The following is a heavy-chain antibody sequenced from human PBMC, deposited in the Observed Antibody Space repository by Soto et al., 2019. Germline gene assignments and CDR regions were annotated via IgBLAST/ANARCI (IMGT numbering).Heavy chain of an antibody. D-gene: IGHD3-22*01. J-gene: IGHJ4*02. CDR1: GYTFTSYA. Sequence: QVQLVQSGAEVKKPGASVNASCKASGYTFTSYAMHWVRQAPGQRLEWMGWINAGNGNTKYSQKFQGRVTITRDTSASTAYMELSSLRSEDTAVYYCAGSSGYYYVDYWGQGTLVTVSS. CDR3: AGSSGYYYVDY. CDR2: INAGNGNT. V-gene: IGHV1-3*01.